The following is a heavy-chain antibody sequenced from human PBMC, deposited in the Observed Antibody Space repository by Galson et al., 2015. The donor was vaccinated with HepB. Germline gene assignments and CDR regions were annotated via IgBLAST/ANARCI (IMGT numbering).Heavy chain of an antibody. CDR1: GDNFTSYA. CDR2: IIPIFGSG. Sequence: SVKVSCKASGDNFTSYAIAWVRQAPGQGLEWMGGIIPIFGSGYYAQKFQDRVTITSDESTNTGYMELSSLRSDDTAVYYCARDYLHYDSPAAHWFGPWGQGTLVIVSS. J-gene: IGHJ5*01. D-gene: IGHD3-10*01. V-gene: IGHV1-69*13. CDR3: ARDYLHYDSPAAHWFGP.